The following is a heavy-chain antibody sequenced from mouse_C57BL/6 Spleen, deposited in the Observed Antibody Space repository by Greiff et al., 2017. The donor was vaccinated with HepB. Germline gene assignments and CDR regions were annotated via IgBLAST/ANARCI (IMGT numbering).Heavy chain of an antibody. CDR2: IHPNSGST. CDR3: AREGSTTVVDAIDY. V-gene: IGHV1-64*01. Sequence: VQLQQSGAELVKPGASVKLSCKASGYTFTSYWMHWVKQRPGQGLEWIGMIHPNSGSTNYNEKFKSKATLTVDKSSSTAYMQLSSLTSEDSAVYYCAREGSTTVVDAIDYWGQGTSVTVSS. J-gene: IGHJ4*01. D-gene: IGHD1-1*01. CDR1: GYTFTSYW.